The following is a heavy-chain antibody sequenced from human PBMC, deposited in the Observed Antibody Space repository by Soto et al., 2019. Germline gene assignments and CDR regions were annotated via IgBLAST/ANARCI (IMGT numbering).Heavy chain of an antibody. D-gene: IGHD2-15*01. CDR3: ARKVVVAASSYFDY. CDR1: GYTFTSYG. CDR2: ISAYNGNT. Sequence: ASVKVSCKASGYTFTSYGINWVRQAPGQGLEWMGWISAYNGNTNYAQKLQGRVTMTTDTSTSTAYMELRSLRSDDTAVYYCARKVVVAASSYFDYWGQGTLVTVSS. V-gene: IGHV1-18*01. J-gene: IGHJ4*02.